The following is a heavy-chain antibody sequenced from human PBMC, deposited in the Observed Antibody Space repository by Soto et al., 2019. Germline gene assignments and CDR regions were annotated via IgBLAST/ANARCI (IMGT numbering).Heavy chain of an antibody. Sequence: QVQLVESGGGLVKPGGSLRLSCAASGFTFSDYYMTWIRQAPGKGLEWVSYISGSGSTIYYADSVKGRFTISRDNAKNSLYLQMDSLRAEDTAVYYCARAMLDATRGVPFDPWGQGTLVTVSP. CDR1: GFTFSDYY. J-gene: IGHJ5*02. V-gene: IGHV3-11*01. CDR3: ARAMLDATRGVPFDP. D-gene: IGHD2-15*01. CDR2: ISGSGSTI.